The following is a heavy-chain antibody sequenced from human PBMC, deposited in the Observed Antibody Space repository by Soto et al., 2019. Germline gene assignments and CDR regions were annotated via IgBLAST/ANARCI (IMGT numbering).Heavy chain of an antibody. CDR3: ARDSGYDSTH. J-gene: IGHJ4*01. CDR1: GFTFSDHY. V-gene: IGHV3-72*01. CDR2: IRNKANSYTT. Sequence: PGGSLRLSCAVSGFTFSDHYMDWVRQAPGKGLEWVGRIRNKANSYTTEYAASVKGRFSISRDDSKNSLYLQMNSLRVDDTAIYYCARDSGYDSTHWGHGTLVTVSS. D-gene: IGHD3-22*01.